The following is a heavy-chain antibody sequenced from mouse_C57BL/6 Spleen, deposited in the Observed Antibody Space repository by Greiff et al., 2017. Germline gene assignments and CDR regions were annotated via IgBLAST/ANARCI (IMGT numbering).Heavy chain of an antibody. V-gene: IGHV1-20*01. CDR1: GYSFTGYF. D-gene: IGHD1-1*01. CDR2: INPYNGDT. CDR3: ARGVTNYYGSSPYAMDY. J-gene: IGHJ4*01. Sequence: EVKLQQSGPELVKPGDSVKISCKASGYSFTGYFMNWVMQSHGKSLEWIGRINPYNGDTFYNQKFKGKATLTVDKSSSTAHMELRSLTSEDSAVYYCARGVTNYYGSSPYAMDYWGQGTSVTVSS.